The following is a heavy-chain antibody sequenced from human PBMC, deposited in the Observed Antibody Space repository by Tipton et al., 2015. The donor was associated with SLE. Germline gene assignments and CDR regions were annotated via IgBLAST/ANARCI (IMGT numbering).Heavy chain of an antibody. Sequence: TLSLTCTVSGGSISSYYWSWIRQSPGKGLEWIGYIYYSGSTNYNPSLKSRVTISVDTSKNQFSLKLSSVTAADTALYYCARGPPGYSSGWYLDYWGQGTLVTVSS. CDR2: IYYSGST. CDR3: ARGPPGYSSGWYLDY. V-gene: IGHV4-59*01. CDR1: GGSISSYY. J-gene: IGHJ4*02. D-gene: IGHD6-19*01.